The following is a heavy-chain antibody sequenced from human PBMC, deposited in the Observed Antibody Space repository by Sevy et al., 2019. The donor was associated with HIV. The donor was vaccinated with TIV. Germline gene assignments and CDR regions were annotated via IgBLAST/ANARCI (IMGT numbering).Heavy chain of an antibody. CDR2: LSFGCGEI. D-gene: IGHD2-8*01. Sequence: GGSLRLSCAASGFTFSKYSMSWVRQPPGKGLEWVSTLSFGCGEINHADSVKGRFTISRDNSKGSVYLQMNNLRPEDTAVYYCAREGCTKPHDYWGQGTLVTVSS. J-gene: IGHJ4*02. CDR1: GFTFSKYS. V-gene: IGHV3-23*01. CDR3: AREGCTKPHDY.